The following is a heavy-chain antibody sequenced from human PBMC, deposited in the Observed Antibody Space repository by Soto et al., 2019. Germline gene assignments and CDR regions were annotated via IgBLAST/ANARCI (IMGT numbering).Heavy chain of an antibody. J-gene: IGHJ4*02. D-gene: IGHD1-1*01. CDR3: VSSLDRLRG. V-gene: IGHV3-74*01. CDR2: INIDGSIT. Sequence: DVQLVESGGGLVQPGGSLRLSCAASGFTAGFAFTNYWMHLVRQAPVKGLVWVSRINIDGSITDYADSVKGRFTISRDNPKNTMYLQMNRLRVDDTAGYFCVSSLDRLRGWGQGNLVTVSS. CDR1: GFTAGFAFTNYW.